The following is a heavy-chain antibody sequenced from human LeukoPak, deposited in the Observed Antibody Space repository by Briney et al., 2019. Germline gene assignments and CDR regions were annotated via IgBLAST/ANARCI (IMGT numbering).Heavy chain of an antibody. Sequence: GGSLRLSCAPSGFTFNNVWLSWVGQAPGKGLEWVGRIKSKTDGGTRDYAAPVKGRFTISRDDSKNTLYLQMNSLKTEDTAVYYCTRDRPSGEDAFDIWGQGTMVTVSS. D-gene: IGHD6-6*01. V-gene: IGHV3-15*01. CDR3: TRDRPSGEDAFDI. CDR2: IKSKTDGGTR. J-gene: IGHJ3*02. CDR1: GFTFNNVW.